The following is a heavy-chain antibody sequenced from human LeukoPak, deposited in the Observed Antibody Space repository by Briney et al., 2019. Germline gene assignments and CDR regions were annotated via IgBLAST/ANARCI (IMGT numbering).Heavy chain of an antibody. V-gene: IGHV4-39*01. CDR1: GGSINRSSRYY. CDR3: ARHVPSTIFFNWFDP. Sequence: SETLSLTCTVSGGSINRSSRYYWGWIRQPPGKGLEWIGSIFYSGSTYYNPSLKSRVTISVDTSNNQFSLKLTSVTAADAAVYYCARHVPSTIFFNWFDPWGQGTLVTVSS. D-gene: IGHD3-3*01. J-gene: IGHJ5*02. CDR2: IFYSGST.